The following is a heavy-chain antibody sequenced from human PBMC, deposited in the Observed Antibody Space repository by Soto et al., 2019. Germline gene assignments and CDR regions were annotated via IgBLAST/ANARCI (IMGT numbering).Heavy chain of an antibody. Sequence: EVQLVESGGGLVQPGRSLSLSCAASGFTFDDYAMHWVRQAPGKGLEWVSGISWNSGSIGYADSGKGRFTISRYNAKNSLYLQMNSLRAEDTALYYCAKERSIAVAGFYYWGQGTLVTVSS. J-gene: IGHJ4*02. CDR2: ISWNSGSI. CDR3: AKERSIAVAGFYY. CDR1: GFTFDDYA. V-gene: IGHV3-9*01. D-gene: IGHD6-19*01.